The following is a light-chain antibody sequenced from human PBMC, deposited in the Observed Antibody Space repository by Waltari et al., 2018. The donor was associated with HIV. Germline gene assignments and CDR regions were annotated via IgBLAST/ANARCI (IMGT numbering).Light chain of an antibody. CDR1: SSNIGRHF. CDR3: ATWDDSSSGSWV. Sequence: QSVLTQPPSASGTPGQRVTISCSAGSSNIGRHFVYWYQQVAGTTPKLLMFRNNKRPSGVPDRFSCSKSGTSASLSISGLRPEDEADYYCATWDDSSSGSWVFGGGTKVTVL. V-gene: IGLV1-47*01. J-gene: IGLJ3*02. CDR2: RNN.